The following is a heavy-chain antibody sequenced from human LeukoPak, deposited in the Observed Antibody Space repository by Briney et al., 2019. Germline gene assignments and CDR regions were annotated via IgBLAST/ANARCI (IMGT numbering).Heavy chain of an antibody. CDR1: GGSFSGYY. Sequence: SETLSLTCAVYGGSFSGYYWSWIRQPPGKGLEWIRYIYYSGSTNYNPSLKSRVTISVDTSKNQFSLKLSSVTAADTAVYYCARHSYSSGRSSWFDPWGQGTLVTVSS. V-gene: IGHV4-59*08. CDR3: ARHSYSSGRSSWFDP. CDR2: IYYSGST. D-gene: IGHD6-19*01. J-gene: IGHJ5*02.